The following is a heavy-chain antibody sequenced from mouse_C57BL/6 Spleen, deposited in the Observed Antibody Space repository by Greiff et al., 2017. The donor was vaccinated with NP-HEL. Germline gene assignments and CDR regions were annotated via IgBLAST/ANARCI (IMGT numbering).Heavy chain of an antibody. CDR2: IYPSDSET. V-gene: IGHV1-61*01. CDR1: GYTFTSYW. J-gene: IGHJ2*01. CDR3: ASYYGSSQYYFDY. D-gene: IGHD1-1*01. Sequence: VQLQQPGAELVRPGSSVKLSCKASGYTFTSYWMDWVKQRPGQGLEWIGNIYPSDSETHYNQKFKDKATLTVDKSSSTAYMQLSSLTSEDSAVYYCASYYGSSQYYFDYWGQGTTLTVSS.